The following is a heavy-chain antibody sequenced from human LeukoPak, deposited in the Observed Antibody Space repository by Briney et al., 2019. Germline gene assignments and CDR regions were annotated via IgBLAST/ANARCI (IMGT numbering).Heavy chain of an antibody. CDR1: GGSFSGYY. V-gene: IGHV4-34*01. Sequence: SETLSLTCAVYGGSFSGYYWSWIRQPPGKGLEWIGEIDHSGSTNYNPSLKSRVTISVDTSKNQFSLKLSSVTAADTAVYYCARGNSGWSRDFDYWGQGILVTVSS. CDR3: ARGNSGWSRDFDY. CDR2: IDHSGST. D-gene: IGHD6-19*01. J-gene: IGHJ4*02.